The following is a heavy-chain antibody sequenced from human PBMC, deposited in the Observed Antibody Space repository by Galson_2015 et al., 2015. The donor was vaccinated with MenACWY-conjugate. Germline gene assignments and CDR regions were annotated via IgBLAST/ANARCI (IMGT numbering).Heavy chain of an antibody. Sequence: QSGAEVKKPGESLKISCTGSGYSFTNYWIGWVRQMPGKGLERMGIIYPGDSDTRYSPSFQGQVTISADKSISTAYLQWSSLKASDSAMDYCARPASGHSSSCDYWGQGTRVTVSA. J-gene: IGHJ4*02. CDR2: IYPGDSDT. CDR3: ARPASGHSSSCDY. V-gene: IGHV5-51*03. D-gene: IGHD6-13*01. CDR1: GYSFTNYW.